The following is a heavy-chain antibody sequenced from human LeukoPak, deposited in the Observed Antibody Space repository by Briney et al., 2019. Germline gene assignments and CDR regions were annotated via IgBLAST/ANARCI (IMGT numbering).Heavy chain of an antibody. V-gene: IGHV3-21*01. Sequence: GGSLRLSCAASGFTFSSYSMNWVRQAPGKGLEWVSSISSSSSYTYYADSVKGRFTISRDNAENSLYLQMNSLRAEDTAVYYCATPPYYYGSGKENYWGQGTLVTVSS. J-gene: IGHJ4*02. CDR1: GFTFSSYS. CDR2: ISSSSSYT. D-gene: IGHD3-10*01. CDR3: ATPPYYYGSGKENY.